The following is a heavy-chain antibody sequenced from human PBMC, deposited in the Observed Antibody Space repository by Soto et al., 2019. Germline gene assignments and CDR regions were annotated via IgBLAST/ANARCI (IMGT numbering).Heavy chain of an antibody. CDR2: INHSGST. CDR3: ARGRGYCSGGSCPYYYYGMDV. CDR1: GGSFSGYY. J-gene: IGHJ6*02. V-gene: IGHV4-34*01. Sequence: SETLSLTCAVYGGSFSGYYWSWIRQPPGKGLEWIGEINHSGSTNYNPSLKSRVTISVDTSKNQFSLKLSSVTAADTAVYYCARGRGYCSGGSCPYYYYGMDVWGQGTTVTVSS. D-gene: IGHD2-15*01.